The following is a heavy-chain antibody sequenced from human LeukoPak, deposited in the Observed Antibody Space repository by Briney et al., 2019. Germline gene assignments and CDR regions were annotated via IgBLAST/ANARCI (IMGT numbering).Heavy chain of an antibody. CDR2: INWNGGST. Sequence: GGSLRLSCAASGFTFSNYRMNWVRQAPGKGLEWVSGINWNGGSTGYADSVKGRFTISRDNAKNSLYLQMNSLRAEDTALYYCARDYYDSSGYSFDYWGQGTLVTVSS. CDR3: ARDYYDSSGYSFDY. CDR1: GFTFSNYR. D-gene: IGHD3-22*01. J-gene: IGHJ4*02. V-gene: IGHV3-20*04.